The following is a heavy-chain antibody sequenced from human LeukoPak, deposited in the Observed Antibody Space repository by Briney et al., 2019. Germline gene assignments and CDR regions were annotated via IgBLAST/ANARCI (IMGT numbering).Heavy chain of an antibody. CDR1: GGSISSSSYY. CDR3: ARRRIQLWFFDY. D-gene: IGHD5-18*01. Sequence: SETLSLTCTVSGGSISSSSYYWGWIRQPPGKGLEWIGSIDYSGSTYYNPSLKSRVTISVDTSKNQFSLKLSSVTAADTAVYYCARRRIQLWFFDYWGQGTLVTVSS. CDR2: IDYSGST. V-gene: IGHV4-39*01. J-gene: IGHJ4*02.